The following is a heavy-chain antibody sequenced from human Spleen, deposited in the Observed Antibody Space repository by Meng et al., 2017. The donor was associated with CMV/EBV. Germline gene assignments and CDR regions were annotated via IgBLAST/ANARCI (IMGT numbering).Heavy chain of an antibody. J-gene: IGHJ4*02. Sequence: GESLKISCVACKFTLRKHWMTWVRQAPGKGLECMSNTNKNGSERDCVDCVKGRLTISRDNSKNTLYLQMNSLRAEDTAVYYCAYLPYSSSWDYWGQGTLVTVSS. CDR2: TNKNGSER. CDR1: KFTLRKHW. CDR3: AYLPYSSSWDY. D-gene: IGHD6-13*01. V-gene: IGHV3-7*03.